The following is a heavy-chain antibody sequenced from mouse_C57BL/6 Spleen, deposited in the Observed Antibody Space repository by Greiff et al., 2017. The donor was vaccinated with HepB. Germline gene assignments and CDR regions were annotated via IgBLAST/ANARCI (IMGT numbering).Heavy chain of an antibody. J-gene: IGHJ4*01. D-gene: IGHD2-3*01. CDR1: GYTFTDYN. CDR3: ARRGDGYYLYYAMDY. V-gene: IGHV1-18*01. Sequence: EVKLQESGPELVKPGASVKIPCKASGYTFTDYNMDWVKQSHGKSLEWIGDINPNNGGTIYNQKFKGKATLTVDKSSSTAYMELRSLTSEDTAVYYCARRGDGYYLYYAMDYWGQGTSVTVSS. CDR2: INPNNGGT.